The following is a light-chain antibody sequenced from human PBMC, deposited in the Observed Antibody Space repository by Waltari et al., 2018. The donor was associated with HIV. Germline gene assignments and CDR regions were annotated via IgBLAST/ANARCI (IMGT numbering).Light chain of an antibody. V-gene: IGLV7-43*01. CDR2: STT. Sequence: QTVVTQEPSLTVSPGGTVTLTCASSAGPVPSAYYPNWFQHKPGQAPRALIYSTTNKHPWTPARFSGSLLAGKAALTLSTVQAEDEAEYFCLLYFGADQLVFGGGTKLTVL. J-gene: IGLJ2*01. CDR3: LLYFGADQLV. CDR1: AGPVPSAYY.